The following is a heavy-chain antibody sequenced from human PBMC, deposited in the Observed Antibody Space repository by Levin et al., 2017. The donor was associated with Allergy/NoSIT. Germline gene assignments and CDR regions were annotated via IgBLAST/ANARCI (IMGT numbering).Heavy chain of an antibody. CDR2: IKQDGSEK. V-gene: IGHV3-7*01. D-gene: IGHD6-13*01. Sequence: PGGSLRLSCAASGFTFSSYWMSWVRQAPGKGLEWVANIKQDGSEKYYVDSVKGRFTISRDNAKNSLYLQMNSLRAEDTAVYYCAREKAAAGRRGDYGMDVWGQGTTVTVSS. CDR1: GFTFSSYW. CDR3: AREKAAAGRRGDYGMDV. J-gene: IGHJ6*02.